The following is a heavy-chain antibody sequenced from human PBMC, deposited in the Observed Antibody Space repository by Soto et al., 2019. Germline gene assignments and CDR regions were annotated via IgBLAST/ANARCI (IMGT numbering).Heavy chain of an antibody. D-gene: IGHD1-1*01. CDR3: TTYNRSTLYRHLYYFDY. V-gene: IGHV3-15*01. CDR1: GFTFSNAW. Sequence: GGSLRLSCAASGFTFSNAWMSWVRQAPGKGLEWVGRIKSKTDGGTTDYAAPVKGRFTISRDDSKNTLYLQMNSLKTEDTAVYYCTTYNRSTLYRHLYYFDYWGQGTLVTVSS. CDR2: IKSKTDGGTT. J-gene: IGHJ4*02.